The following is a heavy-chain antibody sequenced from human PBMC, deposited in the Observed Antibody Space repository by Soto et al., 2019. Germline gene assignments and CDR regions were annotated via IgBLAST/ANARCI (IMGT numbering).Heavy chain of an antibody. D-gene: IGHD3-9*01. Sequence: SETLSLTCAVYGGSFVGYYWIFVRHPPVKWREWIGEINHSGSTNYNPSLKSRVTISVDTSKNQFSLKLSSVTAADTAVYYCARATYDILTGYYRWTYWYFDLWGRGTLVTVSS. CDR1: GGSFVGYY. V-gene: IGHV4-34*01. J-gene: IGHJ2*01. CDR2: INHSGST. CDR3: ARATYDILTGYYRWTYWYFDL.